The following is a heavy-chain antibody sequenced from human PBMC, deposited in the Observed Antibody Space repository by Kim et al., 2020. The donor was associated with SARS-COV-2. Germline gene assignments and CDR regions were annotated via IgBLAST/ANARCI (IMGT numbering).Heavy chain of an antibody. J-gene: IGHJ5*02. V-gene: IGHV3-30*01. Sequence: KGRFTISRDNSKNTLYLQMNSLRAEDTAVYYCARDGVWFGAIGPTNWFDPWGQGTLVTVSS. CDR3: ARDGVWFGAIGPTNWFDP. D-gene: IGHD3-10*01.